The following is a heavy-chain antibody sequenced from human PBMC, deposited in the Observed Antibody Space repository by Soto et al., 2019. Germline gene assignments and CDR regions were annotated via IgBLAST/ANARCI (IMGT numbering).Heavy chain of an antibody. Sequence: GASVKVSCKASGFTFSTSAVQWVRQARGKRPEWMGWIVGGSGNTNYAQNSQERVIITRDMSTSTVYMELSSLRSDDTAVYFCAARRSGLYAMDVWGQGTTVTVSS. V-gene: IGHV1-58*01. D-gene: IGHD1-26*01. J-gene: IGHJ6*02. CDR2: IVGGSGNT. CDR3: AARRSGLYAMDV. CDR1: GFTFSTSA.